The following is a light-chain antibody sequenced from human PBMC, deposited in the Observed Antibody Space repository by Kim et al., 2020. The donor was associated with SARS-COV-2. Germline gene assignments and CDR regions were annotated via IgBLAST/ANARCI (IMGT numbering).Light chain of an antibody. V-gene: IGKV1-17*01. Sequence: ASVGGRVTMTGRASKDIGKDLGWYQQNPGRAPKRLIYGASNLQSGVPSRFSGSGSETEFTLTINSLQPEDFATYFCLQHRTYPITFGQGTRLEIK. CDR2: GAS. CDR1: KDIGKD. J-gene: IGKJ5*01. CDR3: LQHRTYPIT.